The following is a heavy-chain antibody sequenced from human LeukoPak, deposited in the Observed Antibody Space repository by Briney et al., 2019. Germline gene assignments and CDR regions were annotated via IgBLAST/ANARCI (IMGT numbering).Heavy chain of an antibody. D-gene: IGHD2-2*01. J-gene: IGHJ4*02. CDR1: GFTFSSYA. V-gene: IGHV3-23*01. CDR2: ISGSGGST. Sequence: PGGSLRLSCAASGFTFSSYAMSWVRQAPGKGLEWVSAISGSGGSTYYADSVKGRFTISRDNSKNTLYLQMNSLRAEDTAVYYCARHQGYQLLAPFDYWGQGTLVTVSS. CDR3: ARHQGYQLLAPFDY.